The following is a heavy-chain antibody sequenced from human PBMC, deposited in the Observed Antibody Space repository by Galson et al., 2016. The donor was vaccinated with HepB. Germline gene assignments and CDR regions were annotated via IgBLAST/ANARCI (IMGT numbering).Heavy chain of an antibody. Sequence: SLRLSCAASGFTFSRYEMNWVRQAPGKGLEWVAVISYDGSNKYYADSVKGRSTISRDKSKNTLDLQMNSLRAEDTAVYYCAREEVNYYGSGSYFEYWGQGTLVTVSS. CDR2: ISYDGSNK. CDR1: GFTFSRYE. V-gene: IGHV3-30*04. J-gene: IGHJ4*02. CDR3: AREEVNYYGSGSYFEY. D-gene: IGHD3-10*01.